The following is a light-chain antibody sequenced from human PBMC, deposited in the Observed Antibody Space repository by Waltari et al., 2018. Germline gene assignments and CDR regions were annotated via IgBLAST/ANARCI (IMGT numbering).Light chain of an antibody. CDR2: DDG. J-gene: IGLJ2*01. V-gene: IGLV3-21*02. Sequence: SYVLTQPPSVSVAPGQMAKITCVVDNIGLQGDQWYQRKAGQAPVIPPYDDGQRPSGSPEGFSGSKSGNTATLTISRVEAGHEADYFCQVWDSSPDHVVFGGGTKLTVL. CDR3: QVWDSSPDHVV. CDR1: NIGLQG.